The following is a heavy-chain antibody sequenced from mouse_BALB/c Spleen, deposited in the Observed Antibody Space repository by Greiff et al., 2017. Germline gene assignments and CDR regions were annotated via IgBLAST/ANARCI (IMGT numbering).Heavy chain of an antibody. J-gene: IGHJ1*01. CDR3: ARQGDYGWYFDV. D-gene: IGHD1-1*01. CDR1: GFTFSSYG. CDR2: ISSGGSYT. Sequence: DVMLVESGGGLVKPGGSLKLSCAASGFTFSSYGMSWVRQTPDKRLEWVATISSGGSYTYYPDSVKGRFTISRDNAKNTLYLQMSSLKSEDTAMYYCARQGDYGWYFDVWGAGTTVTVSS. V-gene: IGHV5-6*03.